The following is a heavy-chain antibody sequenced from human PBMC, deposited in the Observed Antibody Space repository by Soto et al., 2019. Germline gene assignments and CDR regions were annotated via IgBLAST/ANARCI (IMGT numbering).Heavy chain of an antibody. CDR3: ARVMGAPGRADY. J-gene: IGHJ4*02. CDR2: ISAYNGNT. V-gene: IGHV1-18*04. D-gene: IGHD1-26*01. Sequence: QVQLVQSGAEVKMPGASVKVSCKASGYTFTSYGISWVRQAPGQGLEWMGWISAYNGNTNYAQKLQGRVTMTTDTATSTAYVELGSLSSDDTAVYYCARVMGAPGRADYWGQGTLVTVSS. CDR1: GYTFTSYG.